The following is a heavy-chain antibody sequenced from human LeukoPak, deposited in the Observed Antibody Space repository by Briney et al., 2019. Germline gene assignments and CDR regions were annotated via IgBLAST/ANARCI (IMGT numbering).Heavy chain of an antibody. D-gene: IGHD5/OR15-5a*01. CDR2: INWNGGST. V-gene: IGHV3-20*04. CDR1: GFTFDDYD. J-gene: IGHJ5*02. CDR3: ARVVSTVYWFDP. Sequence: GGSLRLSCAASGFTFDDYDMSWVRQAPGKGLEWVSGINWNGGSTGYADSVKGRFTISRDNAKNSLYLQMNSLRAEDTALYYCARVVSTVYWFDPWGQGTLVTVSS.